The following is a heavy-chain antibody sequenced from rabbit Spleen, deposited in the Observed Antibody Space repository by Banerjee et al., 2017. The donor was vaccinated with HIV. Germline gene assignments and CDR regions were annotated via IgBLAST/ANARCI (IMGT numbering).Heavy chain of an antibody. CDR2: IYNGDGST. Sequence: QEQLVESGGGLVQPEGSLTLTCKASGFDFSSSYYMCWVRQAPGKGPEWIACIYNGDGSTYYASWVNGRFTISRSTSLNTVTLQMTSLTAADTATYFCARDLTGVIGWNFKLWGPGTLVTVS. J-gene: IGHJ4*01. CDR1: GFDFSSSYY. V-gene: IGHV1S47*01. D-gene: IGHD1-1*01. CDR3: ARDLTGVIGWNFKL.